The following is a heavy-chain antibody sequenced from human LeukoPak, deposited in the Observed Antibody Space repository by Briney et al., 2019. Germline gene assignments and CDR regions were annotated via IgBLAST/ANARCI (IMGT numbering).Heavy chain of an antibody. CDR2: IRYDGSNK. CDR1: GFTFSSYG. CDR3: ATDSAPDF. Sequence: PGRSLRLSCAASGFTFSSYGMHWVRQAPGKGLEWVAFIRYDGSNKYYADSVKGRFTISRENSKNTLYLQMNSLRTEDTAVYYCATDSAPDFWGQGTLVTVSS. J-gene: IGHJ4*02. D-gene: IGHD3-10*01. V-gene: IGHV3-30*02.